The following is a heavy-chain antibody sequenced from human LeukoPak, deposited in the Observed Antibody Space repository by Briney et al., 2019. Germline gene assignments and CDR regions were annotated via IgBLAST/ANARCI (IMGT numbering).Heavy chain of an antibody. CDR3: ARGPARSSGWYGY. J-gene: IGHJ4*02. V-gene: IGHV4-39*07. Sequence: NPSETLSLTCTVSGGSISSTNYYWGWIRQPPGKGLEWIGSIYYSGSTYYNPSLKSRVTISVDTSKKQFSLKLSSVTAADTAVYYCARGPARSSGWYGYWGQGTLVTVSS. CDR1: GGSISSTNYY. CDR2: IYYSGST. D-gene: IGHD6-19*01.